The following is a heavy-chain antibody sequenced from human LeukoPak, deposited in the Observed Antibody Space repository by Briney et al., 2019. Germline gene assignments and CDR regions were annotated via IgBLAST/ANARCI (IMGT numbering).Heavy chain of an antibody. J-gene: IGHJ3*02. CDR1: GGSFSGYY. Sequence: SETLSLTCAVYGGSFSGYYWSWIRQPPGKGLEWIGEINHSGSTNYNPSLKSRVTISLNTSKSQFFLKLSSVTAADTAVFYCARGRPRSLIVGTTRRFRAFDIWGQGTMVTVSS. CDR2: INHSGST. V-gene: IGHV4-34*01. CDR3: ARGRPRSLIVGTTRRFRAFDI. D-gene: IGHD1-26*01.